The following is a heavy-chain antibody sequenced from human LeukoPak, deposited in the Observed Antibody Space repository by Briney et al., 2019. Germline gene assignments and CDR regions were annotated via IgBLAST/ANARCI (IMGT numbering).Heavy chain of an antibody. CDR2: INPNSGGT. CDR3: AREMYRVTDYCYYMDV. CDR1: GYTFTGYY. V-gene: IGHV1-2*02. Sequence: ASVKVSCKASGYTFTGYYMHWVRQAPGQGLEWMGWINPNSGGTNYAQKFQGRVTMTRDTSISTAYMELSRLRSDDTAVYYCAREMYRVTDYCYYMDVWGKGTTVTVSS. D-gene: IGHD1-26*01. J-gene: IGHJ6*03.